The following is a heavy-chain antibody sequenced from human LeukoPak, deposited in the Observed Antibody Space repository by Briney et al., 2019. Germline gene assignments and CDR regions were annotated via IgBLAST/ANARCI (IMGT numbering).Heavy chain of an antibody. CDR2: IYSGGST. CDR1: GFTVSSNY. D-gene: IGHD1-7*01. CDR3: ARERVFNWNYWFDY. Sequence: PGGSLRLSCAASGFTVSSNYMSWVRQAPGKGLEWVSVIYSGGSTYSADSVKGRFTISRDNSKNTVYLQMNGLRAEDTAVYYCARERVFNWNYWFDYWGQGTLVTVSS. V-gene: IGHV3-66*01. J-gene: IGHJ4*02.